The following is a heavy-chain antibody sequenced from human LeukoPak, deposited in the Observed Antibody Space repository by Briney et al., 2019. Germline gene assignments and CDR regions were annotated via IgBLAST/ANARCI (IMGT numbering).Heavy chain of an antibody. V-gene: IGHV4-38-2*02. CDR3: AGRRRGGQLVQDY. D-gene: IGHD6-13*01. CDR2: IYDSGGT. Sequence: PSETLSLTCTVSVYSIISGYYWGWFRQPPGKGREGIGGIYDSGGTYYNRSLKRRVTISVDTSKNHFSLKLCSLCAPDTRVYYCAGRRRGGQLVQDYWGQGTLVTVSS. J-gene: IGHJ4*02. CDR1: VYSIISGYY.